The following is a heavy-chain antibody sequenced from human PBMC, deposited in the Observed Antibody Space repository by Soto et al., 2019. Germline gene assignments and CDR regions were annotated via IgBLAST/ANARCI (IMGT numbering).Heavy chain of an antibody. CDR3: ARDKDLGIGEFDY. D-gene: IGHD3-10*01. CDR1: GYTFTGYY. CDR2: INPNSGGT. V-gene: IGHV1-2*02. J-gene: IGHJ4*02. Sequence: ASVKVSCKASGYTFTGYYMHWVRQAPGKGLEWMGWINPNSGGTNYAQKFQGRVTMTRDTSISTAYMELSRLRFDDTAVYYCARDKDLGIGEFDYWGQGTLVTVSS.